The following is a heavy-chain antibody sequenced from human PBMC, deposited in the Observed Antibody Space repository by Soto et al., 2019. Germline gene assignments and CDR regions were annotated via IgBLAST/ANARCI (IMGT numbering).Heavy chain of an antibody. CDR3: ARLVDYYDSSGYYFDY. V-gene: IGHV1-3*01. Sequence: EASVKVSCKASGYTFTSYAMHWVRQAPGQRLEWMGWINAGNGNTKYSQKFQGRVTITRDTSASTAYMELSSLRSEDTAVYYCARLVDYYDSSGYYFDYWGQGTLVTVSS. J-gene: IGHJ4*02. CDR2: INAGNGNT. D-gene: IGHD3-22*01. CDR1: GYTFTSYA.